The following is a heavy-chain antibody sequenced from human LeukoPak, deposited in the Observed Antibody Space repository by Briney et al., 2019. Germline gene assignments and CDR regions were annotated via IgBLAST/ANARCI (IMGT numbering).Heavy chain of an antibody. V-gene: IGHV5-51*01. CDR2: IYPGDSDT. CDR3: ARDLGIASTGTAPPRYYGMDV. Sequence: GESLKISCKGSGYSFTSYWIGWVRQMPGKGLEWMGIIYPGDSDTRYSPSFQGQVTISADKSISTAYLQWSSLKASDTAMYYCARDLGIASTGTAPPRYYGMDVWGQGTTVTVSS. CDR1: GYSFTSYW. D-gene: IGHD6-13*01. J-gene: IGHJ6*02.